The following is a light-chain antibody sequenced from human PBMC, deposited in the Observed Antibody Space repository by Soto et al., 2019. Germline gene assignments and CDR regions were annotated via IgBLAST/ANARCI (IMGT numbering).Light chain of an antibody. Sequence: DIQMTQSPSTLSASVGDRVTITCRASQSISSWLAWYQQKPGKAPKLLIYKASSLESGAPSMVSGSGSGTEFPLTISSLQPDDFATYYCQQYNSYWTFGQGTKVEIK. V-gene: IGKV1-5*03. CDR1: QSISSW. J-gene: IGKJ1*01. CDR2: KAS. CDR3: QQYNSYWT.